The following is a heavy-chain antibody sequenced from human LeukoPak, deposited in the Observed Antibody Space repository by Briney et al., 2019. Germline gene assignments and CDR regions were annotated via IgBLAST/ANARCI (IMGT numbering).Heavy chain of an antibody. CDR3: ARIGAGFSYGGGFDP. CDR1: GFTFIGYS. V-gene: IGHV3-30*03. J-gene: IGHJ5*02. Sequence: PWGSLRLSCASSGFTFIGYSMAWVRQAPGKGLEWVTAIQHDASNKYYADSVKGRFTISRDDPKNTLYLQMNSLRSEDTAVYYCARIGAGFSYGGGFDPWGQGALVTVSS. CDR2: IQHDASNK. D-gene: IGHD5-18*01.